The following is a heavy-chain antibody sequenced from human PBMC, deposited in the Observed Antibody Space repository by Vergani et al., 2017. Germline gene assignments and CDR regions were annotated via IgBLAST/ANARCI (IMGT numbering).Heavy chain of an antibody. CDR1: GFTVSSYY. J-gene: IGHJ4*02. CDR2: ISSSSSTI. CDR3: ASLTTIVDY. V-gene: IGHV3-48*01. Sequence: EVQLVESGGGLVQPGGSLKLSCAASGFTVSSYYMSWVRQAPGKGLEWVSYISSSSSTIYYADSVKGRFTISRDNAKNSLYLQMNSLRAEDTAVYYCASLTTIVDYWGQGTLVTVSS. D-gene: IGHD4-17*01.